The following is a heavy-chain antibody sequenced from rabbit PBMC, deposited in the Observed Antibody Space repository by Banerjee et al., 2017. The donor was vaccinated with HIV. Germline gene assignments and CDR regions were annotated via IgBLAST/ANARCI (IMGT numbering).Heavy chain of an antibody. CDR3: ARNPTGSRGF. D-gene: IGHD4-2*01. Sequence: QEQLVESGGDLVKPEGSLTLTCTASGFSFSSSYWICWVRQAPGKGLEWIGCIYTISGSAYYATWAKGRFTISKTSSTTVTLQMTSLTAADTATYFCARNPTGSRGFWGPGTLVTVS. CDR2: IYTISGSA. CDR1: GFSFSSSYW. V-gene: IGHV1S45*01. J-gene: IGHJ4*01.